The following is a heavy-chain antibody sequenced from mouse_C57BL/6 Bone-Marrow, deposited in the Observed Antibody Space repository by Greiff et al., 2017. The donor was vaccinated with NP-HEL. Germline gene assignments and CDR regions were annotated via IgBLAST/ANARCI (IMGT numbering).Heavy chain of an antibody. Sequence: QVQLKQSGAELASPGASVTLSCKASGYTFTDHIMNWVKKRPGQGLEWIGRIYPVSGEPNYNQKFMGKATFSVDRSSSTVYMVLNSLTSEDPAVYYCGRRIITTVVATDYWGQGTTLTVSS. CDR3: GRRIITTVVATDY. D-gene: IGHD1-1*01. V-gene: IGHV1-11*01. J-gene: IGHJ2*01. CDR1: GYTFTDHI. CDR2: IYPVSGEP.